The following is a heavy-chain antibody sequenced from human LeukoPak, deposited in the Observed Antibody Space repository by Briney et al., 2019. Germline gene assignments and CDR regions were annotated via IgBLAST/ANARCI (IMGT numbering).Heavy chain of an antibody. D-gene: IGHD6-13*01. J-gene: IGHJ4*02. CDR1: GFTFSSYA. CDR3: ARDLSAAGSPDY. Sequence: GRSLRLSCAASGFTFSSYAMHWVRQAPGKGLEGVAVISYDGSNKYYADSVKGRFTISRDNSKNTLYLQMNSLRAEDTAVYYCARDLSAAGSPDYWGQGTLVTVSS. V-gene: IGHV3-30-3*01. CDR2: ISYDGSNK.